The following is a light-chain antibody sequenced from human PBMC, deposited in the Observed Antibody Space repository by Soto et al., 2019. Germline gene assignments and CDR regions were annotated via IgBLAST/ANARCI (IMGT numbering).Light chain of an antibody. CDR2: AAS. Sequence: DIQMTQSPSSLSASVGDRVTITCRASQSISSFLNWYQQKPGKAPTLLIYAASSLRSGVPSRFSGSGSGTDFTLTISSLQPEDFATYYCQQSYSTPPRFGQGTKVEIK. V-gene: IGKV1-39*01. J-gene: IGKJ1*01. CDR1: QSISSF. CDR3: QQSYSTPPR.